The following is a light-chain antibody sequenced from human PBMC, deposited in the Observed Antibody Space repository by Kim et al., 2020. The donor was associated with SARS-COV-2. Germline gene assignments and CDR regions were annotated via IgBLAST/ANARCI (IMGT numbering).Light chain of an antibody. CDR3: QQLDSSPSYT. CDR2: GVS. CDR1: QSLSNTY. V-gene: IGKV3-20*01. J-gene: IGKJ2*01. Sequence: SPGERAPLSCRASQSLSNTYLAWYQQKPGQAPRLLIYGVSHRATGIPDRFTGSGSGTDFTLTISRLEPEDFAVYYCQQLDSSPSYTFGQGTKVEI.